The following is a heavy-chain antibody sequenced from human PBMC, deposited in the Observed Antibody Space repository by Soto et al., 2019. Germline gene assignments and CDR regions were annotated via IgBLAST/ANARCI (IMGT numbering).Heavy chain of an antibody. CDR2: IYYSGST. J-gene: IGHJ4*02. CDR1: GGSISSGGYY. D-gene: IGHD3-3*01. V-gene: IGHV4-31*03. Sequence: PSETLSLTCTVSGGSISSGGYYWSWIRQHPGKGLEWIGYIYYSGSTYYNPSLKSRVTLSVDTSKNQFSLKLSSVTAADTAVYYCARVTYYDFWSGYYTFDYWGQGTLVTVSS. CDR3: ARVTYYDFWSGYYTFDY.